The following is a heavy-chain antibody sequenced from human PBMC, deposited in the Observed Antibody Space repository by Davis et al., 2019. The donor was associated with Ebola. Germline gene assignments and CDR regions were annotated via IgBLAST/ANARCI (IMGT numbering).Heavy chain of an antibody. J-gene: IGHJ4*02. D-gene: IGHD3-22*01. CDR2: INHSGST. CDR3: ARGEHYFDSSGYYDKSIDY. CDR1: GGSFRGYY. Sequence: SETLSLTCAVYGGSFRGYYWSWIRQPPGKGLEWIGEINHSGSTNYNPSLKTRVTMSVDTSKNQFSLKLSSVTAADTAVYYCARGEHYFDSSGYYDKSIDYWGQGTLVTVSS. V-gene: IGHV4-34*01.